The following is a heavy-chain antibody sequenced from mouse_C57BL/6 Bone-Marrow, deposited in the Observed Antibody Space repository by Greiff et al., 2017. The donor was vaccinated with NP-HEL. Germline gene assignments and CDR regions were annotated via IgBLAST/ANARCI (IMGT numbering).Heavy chain of an antibody. Sequence: QVQLQQPGAELVKPGASVKLSCKASGYTFTSYWMHWVKQRPGRGLEWIGRIDPNSGGTKYNEKFKSKATLTVDKPSSTAYMQLSSLTSEDSAVYYCARDYYGSSYVRVRFDYWGQGTTLTVSS. D-gene: IGHD1-1*01. CDR3: ARDYYGSSYVRVRFDY. CDR2: IDPNSGGT. V-gene: IGHV1-72*01. J-gene: IGHJ2*01. CDR1: GYTFTSYW.